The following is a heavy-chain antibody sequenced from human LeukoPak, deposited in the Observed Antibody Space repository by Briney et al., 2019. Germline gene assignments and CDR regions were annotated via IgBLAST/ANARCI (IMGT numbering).Heavy chain of an antibody. CDR2: IYSGGST. D-gene: IGHD6-19*01. CDR1: GFSVSSNY. J-gene: IGHJ4*02. Sequence: PGGSLRLSCAASGFSVSSNYISWVRQAPGKGLEWVSVIYSGGSTYYADSVKGRFTISRDNSKNTLYLQMNSLRAEDTAVYYCARFYSGWGTYYFDYWGQGTLVTVSS. CDR3: ARFYSGWGTYYFDY. V-gene: IGHV3-66*01.